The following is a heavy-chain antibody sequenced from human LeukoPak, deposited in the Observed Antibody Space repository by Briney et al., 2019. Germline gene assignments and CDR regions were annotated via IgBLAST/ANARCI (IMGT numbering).Heavy chain of an antibody. CDR1: GFTFSSYG. D-gene: IGHD5-24*01. Sequence: GRSLRLSCAASGFTFSSYGMHWVRQAPGKGLEWVAVIWYDGSNKYYADSVKGRFTISRDNSKNTLYLQMNSLRAEDTAVHYCARAPGWQAYFDYWGQGTLVTVSS. V-gene: IGHV3-33*01. J-gene: IGHJ4*02. CDR3: ARAPGWQAYFDY. CDR2: IWYDGSNK.